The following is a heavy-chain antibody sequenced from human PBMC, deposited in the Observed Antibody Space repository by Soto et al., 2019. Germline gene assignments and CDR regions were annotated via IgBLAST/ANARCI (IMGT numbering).Heavy chain of an antibody. Sequence: GASVKVSCKASGYTITSYGISWVRQAPGQGLEWMGWISAYNGNTNYAQKLQGRVTMTTDTSTSTAYMELRSLRSDDAAVYYCARDRDKFLWFGEVPTPNWFDPWGQGTLVTVS. V-gene: IGHV1-18*01. D-gene: IGHD3-10*01. CDR1: GYTITSYG. CDR3: ARDRDKFLWFGEVPTPNWFDP. J-gene: IGHJ5*02. CDR2: ISAYNGNT.